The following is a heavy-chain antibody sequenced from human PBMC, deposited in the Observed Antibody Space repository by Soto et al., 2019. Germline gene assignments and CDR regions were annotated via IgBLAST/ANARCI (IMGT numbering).Heavy chain of an antibody. Sequence: GGSLRLSCAASGFPFYFYSMTWVRQAPGKGLEWVASITSNGNFLYYADAVKGRFAISRDNAKSSVSLEMNRLRDEDTAVYYCARSDYGDAPGYWGQGTLVTVSS. CDR1: GFPFYFYS. V-gene: IGHV3-21*06. CDR3: ARSDYGDAPGY. J-gene: IGHJ4*02. CDR2: ITSNGNFL. D-gene: IGHD4-17*01.